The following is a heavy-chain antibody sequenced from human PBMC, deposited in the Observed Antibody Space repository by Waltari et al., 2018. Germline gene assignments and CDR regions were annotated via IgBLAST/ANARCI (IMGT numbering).Heavy chain of an antibody. CDR3: ARALFTALLSFYGMDV. CDR2: ILPIFGTL. V-gene: IGHV1-69*01. CDR1: GGTFSSYG. J-gene: IGHJ6*02. D-gene: IGHD5-18*01. Sequence: QVQLVQSGAEVKKPGSSVKVSCKASGGTFSSYGISWVRQAPGQGLEWMGGILPIFGTLNDVEKFQGGVTITADESTTTAYMELSSLRADDTAVYYGARALFTALLSFYGMDVWGQGTTVTVSS.